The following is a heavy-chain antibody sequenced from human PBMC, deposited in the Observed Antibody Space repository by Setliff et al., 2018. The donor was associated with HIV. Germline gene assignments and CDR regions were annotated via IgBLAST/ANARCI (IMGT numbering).Heavy chain of an antibody. J-gene: IGHJ4*02. CDR2: FYHSGST. Sequence: SETLSLTCAVSGYSISSGYYWGWVRQPPEKGLEWIGSFYHSGSTYYNPSLKSRVTISVDTSQNQFSLRLSSVTAADTAVYYCARGSGRFCSGGRCSAFDYWGQGTLVTVSS. V-gene: IGHV4-38-2*01. CDR1: GYSISSGYY. D-gene: IGHD2-15*01. CDR3: ARGSGRFCSGGRCSAFDY.